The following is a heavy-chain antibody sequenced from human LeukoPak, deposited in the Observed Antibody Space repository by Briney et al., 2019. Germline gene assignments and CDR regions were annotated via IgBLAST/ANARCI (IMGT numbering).Heavy chain of an antibody. Sequence: PSETLSLTCAVYGGSFSGYYWSWIRQPPGKGLEWIGEINHSGSTNYNPSFKSRVTISVDTSKNQFSLKLSSVTAADTAVYYCARDGVYVSGSSYHPLDFDYWGQGTLVTASS. CDR2: INHSGST. V-gene: IGHV4-34*01. D-gene: IGHD3-10*01. CDR1: GGSFSGYY. CDR3: ARDGVYVSGSSYHPLDFDY. J-gene: IGHJ4*02.